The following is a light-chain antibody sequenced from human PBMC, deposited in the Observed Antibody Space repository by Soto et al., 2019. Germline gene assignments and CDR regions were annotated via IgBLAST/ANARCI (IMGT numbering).Light chain of an antibody. Sequence: EIVMTQSPDTLYVSPGAGAPLSCRASQSVRTKLAWYQQKAGQAPRLLIYGASTRATGIPARFSGSGSGTEFTLTISSLQSEDFEIYYCQQYNNWPRGTFGQGTKVNIK. CDR1: QSVRTK. CDR2: GAS. V-gene: IGKV3-15*01. CDR3: QQYNNWPRGT. J-gene: IGKJ1*01.